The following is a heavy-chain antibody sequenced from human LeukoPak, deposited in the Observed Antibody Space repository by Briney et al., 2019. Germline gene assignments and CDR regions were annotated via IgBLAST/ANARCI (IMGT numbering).Heavy chain of an antibody. CDR3: AKDPQQLSGDAFDI. D-gene: IGHD6-13*01. CDR2: ISYDGSNK. Sequence: GGSLRLSCAASGFTFSSYGMHWVRQAPGKGLEWVAVISYDGSNKYYADSVKGRFTISRDNSKNTLYLQMNSLRAEDTAVYYCAKDPQQLSGDAFDIWGQGTMVTVPS. CDR1: GFTFSSYG. J-gene: IGHJ3*02. V-gene: IGHV3-30*18.